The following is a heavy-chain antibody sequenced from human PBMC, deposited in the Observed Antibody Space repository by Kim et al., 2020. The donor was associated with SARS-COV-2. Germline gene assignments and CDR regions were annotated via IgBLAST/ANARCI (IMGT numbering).Heavy chain of an antibody. J-gene: IGHJ4*02. CDR3: TTDTLPTVAGTSHFDY. Sequence: GGSLRLSCAASKFTFTNAWMSWVRQAPGKGLEWVGRIKSKTDGGTTDYTARVKGRFSISRDDSKNMLYLQMHSLETEDTSVYYCTTDTLPTVAGTSHFDYWGQGPLVTVSS. CDR2: IKSKTDGGTT. CDR1: KFTFTNAW. V-gene: IGHV3-15*01. D-gene: IGHD6-19*01.